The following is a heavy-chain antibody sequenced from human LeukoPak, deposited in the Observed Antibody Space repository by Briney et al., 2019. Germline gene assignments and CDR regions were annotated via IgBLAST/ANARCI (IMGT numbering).Heavy chain of an antibody. CDR3: ARGHLNESYMEAFDY. CDR1: GGTFSSYA. V-gene: IGHV1-69*05. J-gene: IGHJ4*02. D-gene: IGHD1-26*01. CDR2: IIPIFGTA. Sequence: SVKVSCKASGGTFSSYAISWVRQAPGQGLEWMGGIIPIFGTANYAQKFQGRVTITTDQSTSTAYMELSSLRSEDTAVYYCARGHLNESYMEAFDYWGQGTLVTVSS.